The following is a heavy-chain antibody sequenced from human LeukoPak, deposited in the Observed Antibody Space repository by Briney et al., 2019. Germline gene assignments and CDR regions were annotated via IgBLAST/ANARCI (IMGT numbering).Heavy chain of an antibody. J-gene: IGHJ3*02. CDR1: GGSFSGYY. CDR3: ARNPTTDI. Sequence: SETLSLTCAVYGGSFSGYYWSWIRQPPGKGLEWIGEINHSGSTNYNPSLKSRVTISVDTSKNQFSLKLSSVTAADTAVYYCARNPTTDIWGQGTMVTVSS. CDR2: INHSGST. V-gene: IGHV4-34*01. D-gene: IGHD1-1*01.